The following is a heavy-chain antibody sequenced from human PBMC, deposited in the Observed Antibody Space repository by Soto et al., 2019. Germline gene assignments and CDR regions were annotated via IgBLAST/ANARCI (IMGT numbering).Heavy chain of an antibody. CDR2: INAGNGNT. V-gene: IGHV1-3*01. J-gene: IGHJ5*02. CDR1: GYTFTSYA. CDR3: ARVRELLTMVRGVISPDNWFDP. D-gene: IGHD3-10*01. Sequence: ASVKVSCKASGYTFTSYAMHWVRQAPGQRLEWMGWINAGNGNTKYSQKFQGRVTITRDTSASTAYMELSSLRSEDTAVYYCARVRELLTMVRGVISPDNWFDPWGQGTLVTVS.